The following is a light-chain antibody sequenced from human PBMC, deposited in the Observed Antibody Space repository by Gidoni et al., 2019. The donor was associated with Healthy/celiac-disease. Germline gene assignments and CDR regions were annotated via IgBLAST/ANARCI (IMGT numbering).Light chain of an antibody. CDR1: QSVLYSSNNKNY. Sequence: DIVMPQSPDSLAVSLGERATINCKSSQSVLYSSNNKNYLAWYQQKPGQPPKLLIYWASTRESGVPDRFSGSGSRTDFTLTISSLQAEDVAVYYCQQYYSTPPITFGQXTRLEIK. V-gene: IGKV4-1*01. CDR3: QQYYSTPPIT. J-gene: IGKJ5*01. CDR2: WAS.